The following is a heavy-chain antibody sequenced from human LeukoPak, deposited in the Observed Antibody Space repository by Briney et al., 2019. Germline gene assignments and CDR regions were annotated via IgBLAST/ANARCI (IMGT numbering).Heavy chain of an antibody. D-gene: IGHD6-6*01. CDR3: AKGGSSSSDDAFDI. CDR2: IKQDGSEK. CDR1: GFTFSSYW. J-gene: IGHJ3*02. Sequence: GGSLRLSCAASGFTFSSYWMSWVRQAPGKGLEWVANIKQDGSEKYYVDSVKGRFTISRDNSKNTLYLQMNSLRAEDTAVYYCAKGGSSSSDDAFDIWGQGTMVTVSS. V-gene: IGHV3-7*03.